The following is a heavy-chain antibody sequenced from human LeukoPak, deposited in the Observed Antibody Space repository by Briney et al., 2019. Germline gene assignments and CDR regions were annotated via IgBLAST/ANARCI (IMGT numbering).Heavy chain of an antibody. CDR1: GYTFTSYG. Sequence: ASVKVSCKASGYTFTSYGISWVRRAPGQGLEWMGWISAYNGNTNYAQKLQGRVTMTTDTSTSTAYMELRSLRSDDTAVYYCARAPIDHRYYYGSGSYYPNDYWGQGTLVTVSS. D-gene: IGHD3-10*01. J-gene: IGHJ4*02. CDR3: ARAPIDHRYYYGSGSYYPNDY. CDR2: ISAYNGNT. V-gene: IGHV1-18*01.